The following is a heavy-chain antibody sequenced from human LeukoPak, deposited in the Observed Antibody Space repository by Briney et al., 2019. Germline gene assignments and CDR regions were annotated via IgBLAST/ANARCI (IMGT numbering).Heavy chain of an antibody. V-gene: IGHV4-61*02. J-gene: IGHJ6*03. Sequence: PSQTLSLTCTVSGGSISSGGYSWSWIRQPAGKGLEWIGRIYTSGSTNYNPSLKSRVTISVDTSKNQFSLKLSSVTAADTAVYYCARGSPYYYYYMDVWGKGTTVTVSS. CDR3: ARGSPYYYYYMDV. CDR2: IYTSGST. CDR1: GGSISSGGYS.